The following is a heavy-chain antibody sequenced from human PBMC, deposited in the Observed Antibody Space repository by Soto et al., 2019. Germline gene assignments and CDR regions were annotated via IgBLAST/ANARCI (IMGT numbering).Heavy chain of an antibody. V-gene: IGHV1-18*01. J-gene: IGHJ3*02. CDR1: GYPFTSYG. CDR2: ISAYNGKR. D-gene: IGHD5-12*01. Sequence: QGQLLQSGDEVKTPGASVRVSCRASGYPFTSYGISWVRQAPGQGLEWVAWISAYNGKRDTAQKFQGRVTMTLDTSTDTAYMELGDLTSADTAVDYCARGRIVASIHDAFEIWGQGTKVTVSS. CDR3: ARGRIVASIHDAFEI.